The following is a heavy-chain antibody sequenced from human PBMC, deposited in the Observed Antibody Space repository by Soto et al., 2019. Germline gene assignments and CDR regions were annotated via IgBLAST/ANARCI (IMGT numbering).Heavy chain of an antibody. J-gene: IGHJ4*02. CDR1: GGSISSYY. D-gene: IGHD1-26*01. CDR3: ARAGGSYHKFDY. V-gene: IGHV4-59*01. CDR2: IYYSGST. Sequence: LSLTFTVSGGSISSYYWSWIRQPPGKGLEWIGYIYYSGSTNYNPSLKSRVTISVDTSKNQFSLKLSSVTAADTAVYYCARAGGSYHKFDYWGQGTLV.